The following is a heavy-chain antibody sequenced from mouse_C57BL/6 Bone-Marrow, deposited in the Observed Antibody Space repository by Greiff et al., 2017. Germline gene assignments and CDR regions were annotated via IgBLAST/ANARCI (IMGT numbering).Heavy chain of an antibody. Sequence: QVQLQQSGAGLMKPGASVKLSCKATGYTFTGYWIEWVRQRPGHGLEWIGEILPGSGSTNYNEKLKGKATFTTDTSSNTAYMQLSSLTTEEYAIYYCARSGLRLREEFDYWGQGTTLTVSS. CDR2: ILPGSGST. J-gene: IGHJ2*01. CDR3: ARSGLRLREEFDY. CDR1: GYTFTGYW. V-gene: IGHV1-9*01. D-gene: IGHD3-2*02.